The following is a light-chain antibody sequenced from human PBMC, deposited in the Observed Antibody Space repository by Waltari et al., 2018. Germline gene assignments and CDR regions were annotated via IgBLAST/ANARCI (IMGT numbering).Light chain of an antibody. CDR2: DVS. V-gene: IGLV2-11*01. CDR3: CSYAGSYDVV. Sequence: QSALTQPRSVSGSPGQSVTISCTGTSSDDGGSKYVSWYQPHPGKAPKLMIYDVSKRPSGVPDRFSGSKSGNTASLTISGLQAEDEADYYCCSYAGSYDVVFGGGTKLTVL. CDR1: SSDDGGSKY. J-gene: IGLJ2*01.